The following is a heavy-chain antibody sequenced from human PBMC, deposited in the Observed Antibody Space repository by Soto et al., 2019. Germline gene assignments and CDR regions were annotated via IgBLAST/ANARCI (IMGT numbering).Heavy chain of an antibody. CDR2: ISYDGSNK. D-gene: IGHD6-19*01. J-gene: IGHJ4*02. V-gene: IGHV3-30-3*01. CDR1: GFTFSSYA. CDR3: ARYAVVGTWVGPFDY. Sequence: PGGSLRLSCAASGFTFSSYAMHWVRQAPGKGLEWVAVISYDGSNKYYADSVKGRFTISRDNSKNTLYLQMNSLRAEDTAVYYCARYAVVGTWVGPFDYWGQGTLVTVSS.